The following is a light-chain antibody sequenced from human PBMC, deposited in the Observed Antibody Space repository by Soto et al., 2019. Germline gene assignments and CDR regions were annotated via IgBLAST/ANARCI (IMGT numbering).Light chain of an antibody. J-gene: IGKJ5*01. CDR2: AAS. Sequence: AIKLTQSPSSLSASVGDRITITCRASQDISNDLGWFQQKPGKAPKLLIYAASILQTGVPSRFSGSGSGSAFSLTITSLQPEDFATYYCLQDYNSPITFGQGTRLEI. CDR3: LQDYNSPIT. V-gene: IGKV1-6*02. CDR1: QDISND.